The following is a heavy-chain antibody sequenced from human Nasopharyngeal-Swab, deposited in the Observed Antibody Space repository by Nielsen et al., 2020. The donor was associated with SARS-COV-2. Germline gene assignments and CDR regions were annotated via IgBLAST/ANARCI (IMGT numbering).Heavy chain of an antibody. CDR1: GFTFSSDY. V-gene: IGHV3-7*01. CDR3: ARGGKLGAFDI. D-gene: IGHD3-16*01. CDR2: IKEDGSAE. Sequence: GGSLRLSCAASGFTFSSDYMSWVRQAPGKGLEWVANIKEDGSAEFYADSVKGRFTISRDNAKTSLFLQMNSLRAEDTALYYCARGGKLGAFDIWGQGTMVTVSS. J-gene: IGHJ3*02.